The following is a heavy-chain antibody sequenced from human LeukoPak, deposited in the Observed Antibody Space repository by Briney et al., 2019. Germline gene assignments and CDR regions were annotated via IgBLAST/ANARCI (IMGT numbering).Heavy chain of an antibody. V-gene: IGHV3-48*01. J-gene: IGHJ5*01. D-gene: IGHD1-26*01. Sequence: GGSLRLSCAASGFTFSSYEMNWVRQAPGKGLEWVSYISSSSSTIYYADSVKGRFTISRDNAKNSLYLQMNSLRAEDTAVYYCARADGGVSGSYWFDYWGQGTLVTVSS. CDR2: ISSSSSTI. CDR1: GFTFSSYE. CDR3: ARADGGVSGSYWFDY.